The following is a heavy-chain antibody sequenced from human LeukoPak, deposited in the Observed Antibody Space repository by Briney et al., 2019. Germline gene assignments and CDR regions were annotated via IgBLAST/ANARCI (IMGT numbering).Heavy chain of an antibody. J-gene: IGHJ3*02. D-gene: IGHD3-9*01. Sequence: PSETLSLTCTVSGGSISSGGYYWSWIRQHPGKGLEWIGYIYYSGSTYYNPSLKSRATISVDTSKTQFSLKLSSVTAADTAVYYCARIGRRGYDILTGYYPVDAFDIWGQGTMVTVSS. CDR3: ARIGRRGYDILTGYYPVDAFDI. V-gene: IGHV4-31*03. CDR2: IYYSGST. CDR1: GGSISSGGYY.